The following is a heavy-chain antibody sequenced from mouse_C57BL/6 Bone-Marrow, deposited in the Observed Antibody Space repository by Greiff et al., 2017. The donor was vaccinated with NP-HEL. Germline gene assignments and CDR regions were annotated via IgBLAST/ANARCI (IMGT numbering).Heavy chain of an antibody. D-gene: IGHD1-1*01. V-gene: IGHV1-55*01. CDR3: ASQIYYYGSSLYYYAMDY. CDR1: GYTFTSYW. J-gene: IGHJ4*01. Sequence: QQPGAELVKPGASVKMSCKASGYTFTSYWITWVKQRPGQGLEWIGDIYPGSGSTNYNEKFKSKATLTVDTSSSTAYMQLSSLTSEDSAVYYCASQIYYYGSSLYYYAMDYWGQGTSVTVSS. CDR2: IYPGSGST.